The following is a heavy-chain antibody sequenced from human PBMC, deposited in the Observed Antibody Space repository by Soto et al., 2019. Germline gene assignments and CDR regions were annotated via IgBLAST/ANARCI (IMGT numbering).Heavy chain of an antibody. CDR1: GGSISSYY. D-gene: IGHD2-2*01. J-gene: IGHJ4*02. Sequence: PSETLSLTCTVSGGSISSYYWSWIRQPPGKGLEWIGYIYYSGSTNYNPSLKSRVTISLDTSKNQFSLKLISVTAAGTAVYYCARQGGSSTSLYYFDYWGQGTLVTVSS. CDR3: ARQGGSSTSLYYFDY. CDR2: IYYSGST. V-gene: IGHV4-59*08.